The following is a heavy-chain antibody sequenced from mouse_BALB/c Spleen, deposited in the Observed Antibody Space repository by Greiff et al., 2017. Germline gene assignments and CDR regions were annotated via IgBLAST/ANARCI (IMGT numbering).Heavy chain of an antibody. CDR1: GFTFSSFG. D-gene: IGHD1-2*01. Sequence: EVKLVESGGGLVQPGGSRKLSCAASGFTFSSFGMHWVRQAPEKGLEWVAYISSGSSTIYYADTVKGRFTISRDNPKNTLFLQMNSLRSEDTAMDYYARASTTASFDDWGQGTTLTVSS. CDR2: ISSGSSTI. J-gene: IGHJ2*01. CDR3: ARASTTASFDD. V-gene: IGHV5-17*02.